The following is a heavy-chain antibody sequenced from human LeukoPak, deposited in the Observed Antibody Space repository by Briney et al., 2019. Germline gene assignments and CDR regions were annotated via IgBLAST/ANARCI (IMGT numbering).Heavy chain of an antibody. CDR2: INWNSGRI. CDR3: AKDEKYSSSWYAD. CDR1: GFTFDDYG. J-gene: IGHJ4*02. D-gene: IGHD6-13*01. Sequence: PGGSLRLSCAASGFTFDDYGMHWVRQAPGKGLEWVSSINWNSGRIGYADSVKGRFTISRDNAKNSLYLQMNSLRAEDTALYYCAKDEKYSSSWYADWGQGTPVTVSS. V-gene: IGHV3-9*01.